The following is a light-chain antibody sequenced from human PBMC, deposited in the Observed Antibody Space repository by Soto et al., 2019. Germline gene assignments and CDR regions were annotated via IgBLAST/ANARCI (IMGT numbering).Light chain of an antibody. Sequence: QAVLTQPPSVSGAPGQRVTISCTGSSSNIGAGHDVHWYQQLPGTAPQLLIFGNNNRPSGVPDRFSGSKSGSSASLAITGLQAEDEADFYCQSYDISLSAYVFGTGTKLTVL. CDR1: SSNIGAGHD. CDR3: QSYDISLSAYV. J-gene: IGLJ1*01. V-gene: IGLV1-40*01. CDR2: GNN.